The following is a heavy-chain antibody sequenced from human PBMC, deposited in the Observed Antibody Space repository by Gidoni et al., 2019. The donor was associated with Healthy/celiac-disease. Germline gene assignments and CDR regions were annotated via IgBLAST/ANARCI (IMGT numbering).Heavy chain of an antibody. CDR3: ARSPCCRGYSGSSAIYYYYYGMDV. D-gene: IGHD5-12*01. V-gene: IGHV1-2*02. Sequence: QVQLVQSGAEVKKPGASVKVSCKASGYTFTGYYMHWVRQAPGQGLEWMGWINPNSGGTNYAQKFQGRVTMTRDTSISTAYMELSRLRSDDTAVYYCARSPCCRGYSGSSAIYYYYYGMDVWGQGTTVTVSS. J-gene: IGHJ6*02. CDR1: GYTFTGYY. CDR2: INPNSGGT.